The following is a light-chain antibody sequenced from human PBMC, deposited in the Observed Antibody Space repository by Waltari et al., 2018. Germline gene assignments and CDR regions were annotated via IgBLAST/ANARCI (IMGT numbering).Light chain of an antibody. V-gene: IGKV4-1*01. CDR3: QQYYGPPYN. Sequence: DIVMTQSPDSLAVSLGERATIKCKSSHSVLDYFNNKDSLAWYQQKAGHPPRLLIHWASTRETGVPDRFSGSGSGTDFTLTISSLQAEDAALYYCQQYYGPPYNFGQGTRLEIK. CDR2: WAS. J-gene: IGKJ2*01. CDR1: HSVLDYFNNKDS.